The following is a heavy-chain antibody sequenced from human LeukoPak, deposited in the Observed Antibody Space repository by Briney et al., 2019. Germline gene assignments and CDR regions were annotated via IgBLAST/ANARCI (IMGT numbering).Heavy chain of an antibody. CDR1: EFTFSSYA. CDR3: VKFVGAKGY. J-gene: IGHJ4*02. CDR2: ITNSGGGT. Sequence: GGSLRLSCEASEFTFSSYAMTWVRQAPGKGLEWVSAITNSGGGTYYADSVKGRFTIFRDNSKNTLYLQMNSLKAEDTAVYYCVKFVGAKGYWGQGTLVTVSS. V-gene: IGHV3-23*01. D-gene: IGHD1-26*01.